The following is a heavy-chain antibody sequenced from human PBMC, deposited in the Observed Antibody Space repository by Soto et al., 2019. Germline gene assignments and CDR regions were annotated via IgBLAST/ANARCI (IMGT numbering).Heavy chain of an antibody. Sequence: GGSLRLSCAASGFTISSYAMTWVRQAPGKGLEWVSGISGSGATTSYADSVKGRFTVSRDNSKNTLYLQMNSLRVEDTAVYYCAKLRYFDWSSYNWFEYWGQGTPVTVSS. V-gene: IGHV3-23*01. J-gene: IGHJ5*01. D-gene: IGHD3-9*01. CDR1: GFTISSYA. CDR3: AKLRYFDWSSYNWFEY. CDR2: ISGSGATT.